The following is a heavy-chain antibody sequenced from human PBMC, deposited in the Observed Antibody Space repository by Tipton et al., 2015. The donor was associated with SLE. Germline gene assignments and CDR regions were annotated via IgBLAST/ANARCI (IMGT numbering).Heavy chain of an antibody. J-gene: IGHJ4*02. Sequence: TLSLTCTVSGGSISSSDYYWGWIRQPPGKGLEWIGSIYYSGSTNYNPSLKSRVTISVDTSKNQFSLKLNSVTAADTAVYYCAREPTYSRDWYWGFDYWGQGTLVTVSS. D-gene: IGHD6-19*01. V-gene: IGHV4-39*07. CDR2: IYYSGST. CDR3: AREPTYSRDWYWGFDY. CDR1: GGSISSSDYY.